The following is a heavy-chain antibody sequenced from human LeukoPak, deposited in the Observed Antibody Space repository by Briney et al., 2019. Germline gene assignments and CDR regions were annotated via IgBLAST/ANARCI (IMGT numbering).Heavy chain of an antibody. J-gene: IGHJ4*02. CDR3: AREQGTRGPFDY. V-gene: IGHV1-69*13. D-gene: IGHD3-10*01. CDR2: IIPIFGTA. CDR1: GGTFSSYA. Sequence: SVNVSCKASGGTFSSYAISWVRQAPGQGLEWMGGIIPIFGTANYAQKFQGRVTITADESTSTAYMELSSLRSEDTAVYYCAREQGTRGPFDYWGQGTLVTVSS.